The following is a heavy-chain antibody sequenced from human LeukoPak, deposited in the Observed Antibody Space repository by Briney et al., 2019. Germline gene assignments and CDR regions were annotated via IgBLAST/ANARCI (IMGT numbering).Heavy chain of an antibody. CDR1: GGTFSSYA. CDR3: ARSQRYCSSTSCYYFDY. CDR2: IIPIFGTA. V-gene: IGHV1-69*05. Sequence: EASVKVSCKASGGTFSSYAISWVRQAPGQGLEWKGGIIPIFGTANYAQKFQGRVTITTDESTSTAYMELSSLRSEDTAVYYCARSQRYCSSTSCYYFDYWGQGTLVTVSS. J-gene: IGHJ4*02. D-gene: IGHD2-2*01.